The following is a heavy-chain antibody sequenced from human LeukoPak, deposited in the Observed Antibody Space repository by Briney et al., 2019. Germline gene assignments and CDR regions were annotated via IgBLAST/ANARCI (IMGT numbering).Heavy chain of an antibody. Sequence: PGGSLRLSCAASGFTFSNHAITWVRQAPGKGLEWVSTISGSAGSTFYADSVKGRFTISRDNFKNTLYLQMNSLRAEDTAVYYCARGATCYYGSGSSQFDYWGQGTLVTVSS. CDR1: GFTFSNHA. CDR2: ISGSAGST. V-gene: IGHV3-23*01. J-gene: IGHJ4*02. CDR3: ARGATCYYGSGSSQFDY. D-gene: IGHD3-10*01.